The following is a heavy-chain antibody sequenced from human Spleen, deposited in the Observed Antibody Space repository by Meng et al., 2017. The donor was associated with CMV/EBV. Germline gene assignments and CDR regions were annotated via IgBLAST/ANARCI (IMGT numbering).Heavy chain of an antibody. D-gene: IGHD5-18*01. J-gene: IGHJ4*02. Sequence: SETLSLTCTVSGGSISSYYWSWIRQPPGKGLEWIGYIHYSGSTNYSPSLKSRVTISVDTSKNQFSLKLSSVTAADTAVYYCARDPGYSYGALWGQGTLVTVSS. CDR3: ARDPGYSYGAL. CDR1: GGSISSYY. CDR2: IHYSGST. V-gene: IGHV4-59*01.